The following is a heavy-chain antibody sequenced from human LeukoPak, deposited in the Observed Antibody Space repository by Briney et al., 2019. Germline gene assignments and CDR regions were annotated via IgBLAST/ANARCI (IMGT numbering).Heavy chain of an antibody. CDR2: IYWDDDK. V-gene: IGHV2-5*02. CDR1: GFSLSTSGVG. J-gene: IGHJ4*02. D-gene: IGHD6-19*01. CDR3: AHRRSPLSPIAVVAFDY. Sequence: SGPTLVNPTQTLTLTCTFSGFSLSTSGVGVGWIRQPPGKALERLAPIYWDDDKRYSPSLKSRLTITKDTSKNQVVLTMTNMDPVDTATYYCAHRRSPLSPIAVVAFDYWGQGTLVTVSS.